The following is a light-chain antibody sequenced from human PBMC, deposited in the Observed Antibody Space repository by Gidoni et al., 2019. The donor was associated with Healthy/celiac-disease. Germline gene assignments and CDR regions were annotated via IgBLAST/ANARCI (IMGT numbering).Light chain of an antibody. CDR2: WAS. J-gene: IGKJ4*01. V-gene: IGKV4-1*01. CDR3: QQYYSSPLT. Sequence: DIVMTQSPDSMAVPLGERATINCKSSQNVLYRSNHKNYLAWYQQKPGQPPKLRIYWASTRESGVPDRFSGSGSGTGFTLTISSLQAEDVAVYYCQQYYSSPLTFGGGTKVEIK. CDR1: QNVLYRSNHKNY.